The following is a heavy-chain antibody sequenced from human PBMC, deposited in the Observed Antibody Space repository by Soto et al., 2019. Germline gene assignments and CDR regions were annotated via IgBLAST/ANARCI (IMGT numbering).Heavy chain of an antibody. D-gene: IGHD6-19*01. Sequence: SETLSLTCAVYGGSFSGYYWSWIRQPPGKGLEWIGEINHSGSTNYNPSLKSRVTISVDTSKNQFSLKLSSVTAEDTAVYYCTTVLVGGWYPQSGVWFDPWGQGTLVTVSS. J-gene: IGHJ5*02. CDR1: GGSFSGYY. CDR3: TTVLVGGWYPQSGVWFDP. CDR2: INHSGST. V-gene: IGHV4-34*01.